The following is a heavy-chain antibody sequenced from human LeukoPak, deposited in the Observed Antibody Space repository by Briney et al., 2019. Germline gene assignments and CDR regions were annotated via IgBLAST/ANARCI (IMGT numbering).Heavy chain of an antibody. Sequence: SETLSLTCAVYGESFSGYYWSWIRQPPGKGLEWIGEINHSGSTNYNPSLKSRVTISVDTSKNQFSLKLSSVTAADTAVYYCARDSSGWYSKEYFQHWGQGTLVTVSS. D-gene: IGHD6-19*01. CDR1: GESFSGYY. V-gene: IGHV4-34*01. J-gene: IGHJ1*01. CDR2: INHSGST. CDR3: ARDSSGWYSKEYFQH.